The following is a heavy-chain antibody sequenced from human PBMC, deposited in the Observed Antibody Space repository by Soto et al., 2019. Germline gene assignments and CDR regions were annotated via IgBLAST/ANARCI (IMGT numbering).Heavy chain of an antibody. V-gene: IGHV3-33*01. CDR3: AREGGYSYGQYYGMDV. CDR2: IWYDGSNK. J-gene: IGHJ6*02. Sequence: VAVIWYDGSNKYYADSVKGRFTISRDNSKNTLYLQMNSLRAEDTAVYYCAREGGYSYGQYYGMDVWGQGTTVTVSS. D-gene: IGHD5-18*01.